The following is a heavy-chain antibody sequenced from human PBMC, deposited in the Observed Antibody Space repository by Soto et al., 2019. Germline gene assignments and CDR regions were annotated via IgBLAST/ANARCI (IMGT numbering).Heavy chain of an antibody. D-gene: IGHD3-9*01. V-gene: IGHV4-34*01. CDR1: GGSVSGSF. CDR3: ARGRPIWWVVRNFDTSAMDV. CDR2: INHSGST. Sequence: QVHLQQWGAGVLKPSETLSLSCAVYGGSVSGSFWIWIRQPPGRGLEWIGEINHSGSTNYGPSLKRRVTISVDTSKNQISLKLRSVTAADTAVYYCARGRPIWWVVRNFDTSAMDVWRKGTTVTVSS. J-gene: IGHJ6*04.